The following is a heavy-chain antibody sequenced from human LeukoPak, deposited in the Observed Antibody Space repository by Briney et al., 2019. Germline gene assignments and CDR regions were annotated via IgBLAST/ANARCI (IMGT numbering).Heavy chain of an antibody. D-gene: IGHD2/OR15-2a*01. J-gene: IGHJ3*02. CDR2: IYYSGST. CDR3: ARLSPRTAAFDI. V-gene: IGHV4-39*07. CDR1: GGSISSSSYY. Sequence: SETLSLTCTVSGGSISSSSYYWGWIRQPPGKGLEWIGSIYYSGSTYYNPSLKSRVTISVDTSKNQFSLKLSSVTAADTAVYYCARLSPRTAAFDIWGQGTMVTVSS.